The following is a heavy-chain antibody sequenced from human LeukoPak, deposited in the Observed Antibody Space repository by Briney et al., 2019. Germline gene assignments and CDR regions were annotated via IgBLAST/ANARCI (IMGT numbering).Heavy chain of an antibody. CDR3: ARDYYDSSGYYYRY. V-gene: IGHV3-21*01. J-gene: IGHJ4*02. D-gene: IGHD3-22*01. Sequence: GGSLRLSCAASGFTFSSYSMNWVRQAPGKGLEWVSSISSNSSYIYYADSVKGRFTISRDNAKNSLYLQMNSLRAEDTAVYYCARDYYDSSGYYYRYWGQGTLVTVSS. CDR2: ISSNSSYI. CDR1: GFTFSSYS.